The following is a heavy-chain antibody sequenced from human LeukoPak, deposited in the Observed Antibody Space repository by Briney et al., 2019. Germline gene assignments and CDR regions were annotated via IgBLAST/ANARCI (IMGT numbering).Heavy chain of an antibody. CDR2: ISGSGGST. CDR1: GFTFSSYA. Sequence: PGGSLRLSCAASGFTFSSYAMSWVRQAPGKGLEWVSAISGSGGSTYYADSVKGRFTNSRDNSKNTLYLQMNSLRAEDTAVYYCAKDLRSYPVYYFDYWGQGTLVTVSS. D-gene: IGHD1-26*01. J-gene: IGHJ4*02. CDR3: AKDLRSYPVYYFDY. V-gene: IGHV3-23*01.